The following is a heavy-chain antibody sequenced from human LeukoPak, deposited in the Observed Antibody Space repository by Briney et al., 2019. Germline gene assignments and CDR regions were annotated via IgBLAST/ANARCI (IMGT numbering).Heavy chain of an antibody. CDR1: GVSFDDYY. J-gene: IGHJ4*02. CDR3: TRMTRWHDY. Sequence: SETLSLTCGVSGVSFDDYYWSWVRQTPGKGLEWLGEINHSGYTNDSPSLKSRVTLSIDTSRKQFSLNLRSVTVADAGIYYCTRMTRWHDYWGQGTLVTVSS. CDR2: INHSGYT. V-gene: IGHV4-34*01. D-gene: IGHD4-11*01.